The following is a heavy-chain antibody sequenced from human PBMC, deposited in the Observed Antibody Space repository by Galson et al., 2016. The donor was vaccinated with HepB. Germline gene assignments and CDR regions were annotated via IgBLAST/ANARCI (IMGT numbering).Heavy chain of an antibody. J-gene: IGHJ4*02. D-gene: IGHD3-9*01. CDR3: AREPVRLDDLLTGPPKNPDY. Sequence: SLRLSCAASGFTFSRYEMNWVRQAPGKGLEWVSYISSSGTTIYYAASVKGRFTISRDNAKNSLYLQMNSLRAEDTAVYYCAREPVRLDDLLTGPPKNPDYWGQGTLVTVSS. V-gene: IGHV3-48*03. CDR1: GFTFSRYE. CDR2: ISSSGTTI.